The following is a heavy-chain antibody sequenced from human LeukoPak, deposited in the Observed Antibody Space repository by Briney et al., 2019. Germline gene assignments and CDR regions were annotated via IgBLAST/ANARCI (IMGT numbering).Heavy chain of an antibody. CDR2: IDPDGSNT. D-gene: IGHD2-2*01. CDR3: ARILYCTSISCYSS. CDR1: GFTFSNYW. V-gene: IGHV3-74*01. Sequence: GGSLRLSCAASGFTFSNYWMHWVRQAPGKGLVWVSRIDPDGSNTTYADSVKGRFTISRDNAKNTLYLQMNSLRAEDTAVYYCARILYCTSISCYSSWGQGILVTVSS. J-gene: IGHJ1*01.